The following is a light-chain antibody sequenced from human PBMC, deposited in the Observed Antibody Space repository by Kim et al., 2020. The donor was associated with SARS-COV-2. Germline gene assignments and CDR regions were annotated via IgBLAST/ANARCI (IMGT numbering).Light chain of an antibody. CDR2: AAS. J-gene: IGKJ5*01. CDR1: QSISTF. V-gene: IGKV1-39*01. CDR3: QQSDSTPIT. Sequence: ASVGDRVTITCRASQSISTFLNWYQQKPGKAPKVLIYAASSLQSGVPSRFSGSGSGTDFSLTISSLQPEDFATYFCQQSDSTPITFGQGTRLEIK.